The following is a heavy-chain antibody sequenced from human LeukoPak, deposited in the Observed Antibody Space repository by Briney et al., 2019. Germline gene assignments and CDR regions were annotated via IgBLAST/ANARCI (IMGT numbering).Heavy chain of an antibody. J-gene: IGHJ6*02. Sequence: ASVKVSCKASGYTFTGYYMHWVRQAPGQGLEWMGWINPNSGGTNYAQKFQGRVTMTRDTSISTAYMELSRLRSDDTAVYYCARGRVVAATRYYYYGMDVWGQGITVTVSS. CDR3: ARGRVVAATRYYYYGMDV. CDR1: GYTFTGYY. V-gene: IGHV1-2*02. CDR2: INPNSGGT. D-gene: IGHD2-15*01.